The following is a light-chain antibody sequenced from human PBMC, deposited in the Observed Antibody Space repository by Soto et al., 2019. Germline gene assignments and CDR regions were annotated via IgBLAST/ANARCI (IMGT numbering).Light chain of an antibody. CDR2: GAS. V-gene: IGKV3-15*01. Sequence: EIVMTQSPAALSVSPVEKSTLSFIASQNVNSNLAWYQQKPGQAPRLLIYGASTRATGVPARFSGSGSGTEFTFTISSLQSEDFAVYYCQQYDDWPPITFGQGTRLEIK. CDR1: QNVNSN. J-gene: IGKJ5*01. CDR3: QQYDDWPPIT.